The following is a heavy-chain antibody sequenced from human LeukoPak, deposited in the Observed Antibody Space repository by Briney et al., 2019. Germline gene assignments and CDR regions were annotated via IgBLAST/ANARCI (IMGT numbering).Heavy chain of an antibody. D-gene: IGHD3-22*01. CDR2: ISSSSSYI. CDR3: ARDSGRITMIVVLEGGDAFDI. J-gene: IGHJ3*02. Sequence: PGGSLRLSCAASGFTFSSYSMNWVRQAPGKGLEWVSSISSSSSYIYYADSVKGRFTISRDNAKNSLYLQMNSLRAEDTAVYYCARDSGRITMIVVLEGGDAFDIWGQGTMVTVSS. CDR1: GFTFSSYS. V-gene: IGHV3-21*01.